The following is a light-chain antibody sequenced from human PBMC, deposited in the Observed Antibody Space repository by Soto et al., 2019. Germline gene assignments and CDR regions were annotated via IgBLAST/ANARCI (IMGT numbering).Light chain of an antibody. CDR1: QGISSW. CDR3: QQYNSYPWT. J-gene: IGKJ1*01. Sequence: DIQMTQSPSSVSAFVGDRVTITFRATQGISSWLAWYQQKPGKAPKLLIYAASSLQSGVPSRFSGSGSGTEFTLTISSLQPDDFATYYCQQYNSYPWTFGQGTKVDIK. CDR2: AAS. V-gene: IGKV1D-16*01.